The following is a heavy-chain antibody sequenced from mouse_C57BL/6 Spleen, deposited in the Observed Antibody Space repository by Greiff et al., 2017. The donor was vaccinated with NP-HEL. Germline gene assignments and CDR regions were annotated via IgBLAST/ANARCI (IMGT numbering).Heavy chain of an antibody. Sequence: VQLQQPGAELVKPGASVKMSCKASGYTFTSYWITWVKQRPGQGLEWIGDIYPGSGSTNYNEKFKSKATLTVDTSSSTAYMQLGSLTSEDSAVYYCANPPNDYDDGAYYFDYWGQGTTLTVSS. CDR3: ANPPNDYDDGAYYFDY. CDR2: IYPGSGST. J-gene: IGHJ2*01. D-gene: IGHD2-4*01. CDR1: GYTFTSYW. V-gene: IGHV1-55*01.